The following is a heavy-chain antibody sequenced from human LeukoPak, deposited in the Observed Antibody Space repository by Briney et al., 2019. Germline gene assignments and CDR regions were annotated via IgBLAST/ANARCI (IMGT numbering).Heavy chain of an antibody. CDR2: IGGNGGST. CDR3: ARSLRAAWLVHDY. J-gene: IGHJ4*02. CDR1: GFTFSSYA. Sequence: GGSLRLSCAASGFTFSSYAMNWVRQAPGKGLEWVSVIGGNGGSTYYADSVKGRFTISRDNSKNTLYLHMNSLRAEDTAVYYCARSLRAAWLVHDYWGQGTLVSVFS. D-gene: IGHD6-19*01. V-gene: IGHV3-23*01.